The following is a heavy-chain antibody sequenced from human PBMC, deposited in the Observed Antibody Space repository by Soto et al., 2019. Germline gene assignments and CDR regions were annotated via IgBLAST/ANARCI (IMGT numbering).Heavy chain of an antibody. CDR3: AQDGGVGAPLGLPSGDEY. D-gene: IGHD1-26*01. CDR1: GFTFSGHA. V-gene: IGHV3-30*18. CDR2: VSSDGSRR. J-gene: IGHJ4*02. Sequence: QVYVVESGGGVVQPGRSLTLSCVVSGFTFSGHAMHWVRQAPGKGLEWVAIVSSDGSRRFYGESVEGRFSISRDNSRNTLYLKRKSRSPEDTAVYYCAQDGGVGAPLGLPSGDEYWAQGPLAPVSS.